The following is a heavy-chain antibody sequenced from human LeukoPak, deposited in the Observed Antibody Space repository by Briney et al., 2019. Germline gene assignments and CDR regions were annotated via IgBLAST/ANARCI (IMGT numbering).Heavy chain of an antibody. CDR2: IWYDGSNK. CDR1: GFTFSSYG. V-gene: IGHV3-33*01. CDR3: ARGYCSGGSCYPHFDY. J-gene: IGHJ4*02. D-gene: IGHD2-15*01. Sequence: GGSLRLSCAASGFTFSSYGMHWVRQAPGKGLGWVAVIWYDGSNKYYADSVKGRFTISRDNSKNTLYLQMNSLRAEDTAVYYCARGYCSGGSCYPHFDYWGQGTLVTVSS.